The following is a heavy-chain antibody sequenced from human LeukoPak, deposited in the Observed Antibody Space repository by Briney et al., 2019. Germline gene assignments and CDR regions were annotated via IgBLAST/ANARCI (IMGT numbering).Heavy chain of an antibody. CDR2: ISYDGSNK. D-gene: IGHD6-19*01. Sequence: PGGSLRLSCAASGFTFNYAWMSWVRQAPGKGLEWVAVISYDGSNKYYADSVKGRFTISRDNSKNTLYLQMNSLRAEDTAVYYCASWDLAVAGTRSNGMDVWGQGTTVTVSS. CDR3: ASWDLAVAGTRSNGMDV. V-gene: IGHV3-30*03. CDR1: GFTFNYAW. J-gene: IGHJ6*02.